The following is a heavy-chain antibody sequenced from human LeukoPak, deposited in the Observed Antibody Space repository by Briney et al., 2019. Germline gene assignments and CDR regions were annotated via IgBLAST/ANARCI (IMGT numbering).Heavy chain of an antibody. J-gene: IGHJ6*03. CDR2: IIPIFGTA. CDR3: ARARRDCTNGVCPFYYYMVV. CDR1: GGTFSSYA. Sequence: ASVKVSCKASGGTFSSYAISWVRQAPGQGLEWMGGIIPIFGTANYAQKFQGRVTITADESTSTAYMELSSLRSEDTAVYYCARARRDCTNGVCPFYYYMVVWGKGTTVTVSS. D-gene: IGHD2-8*01. V-gene: IGHV1-69*13.